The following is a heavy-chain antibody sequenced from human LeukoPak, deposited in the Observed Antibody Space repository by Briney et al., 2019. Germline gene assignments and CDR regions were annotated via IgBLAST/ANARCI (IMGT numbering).Heavy chain of an antibody. CDR3: AKSNGAWELRPLDY. CDR1: GFTFSSYW. Sequence: GGSLRLSCAASGFTFSSYWMHWVRQVPGKGLVWVSHVNSDGSSTSYADSVKGRFTISRDNAKNTLYLQMNSLRAEDTAVYYCAKSNGAWELRPLDYWGQGTLVTVSS. CDR2: VNSDGSST. J-gene: IGHJ4*02. D-gene: IGHD1-26*01. V-gene: IGHV3-74*01.